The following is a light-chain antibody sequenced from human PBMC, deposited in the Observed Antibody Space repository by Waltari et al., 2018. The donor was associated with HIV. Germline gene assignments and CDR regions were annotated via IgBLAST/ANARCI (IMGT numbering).Light chain of an antibody. Sequence: GSPGQSITISCTGTSSDVGGYNYVSWYQQHPGKAPKLMIYEVSNRPSGVSNRFSGSKSGNTASLTISGLQAEDEADYYCSSYTSSSTVVFGGGTKLTVL. CDR1: SSDVGGYNY. J-gene: IGLJ2*01. V-gene: IGLV2-14*01. CDR3: SSYTSSSTVV. CDR2: EVS.